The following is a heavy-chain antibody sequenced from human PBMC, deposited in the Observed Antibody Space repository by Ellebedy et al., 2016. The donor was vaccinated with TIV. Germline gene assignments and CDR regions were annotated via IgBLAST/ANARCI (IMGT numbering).Heavy chain of an antibody. D-gene: IGHD1-26*01. J-gene: IGHJ4*02. Sequence: GGSLRLXXVASGFTFSDHYMSWVRQAPGKGPEWISFISGSGGTMSYADSVKGRFTISRDNAKKSLYLQLNSLRTEDTAVYFCASTSYFRLEYWGQGTLVIVSS. CDR2: ISGSGGTM. CDR3: ASTSYFRLEY. CDR1: GFTFSDHY. V-gene: IGHV3-11*01.